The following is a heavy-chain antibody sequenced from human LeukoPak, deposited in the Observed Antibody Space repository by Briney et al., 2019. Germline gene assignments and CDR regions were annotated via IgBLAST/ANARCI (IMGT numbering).Heavy chain of an antibody. CDR1: GCTFSSYA. Sequence: SVKVSCKASGCTFSSYAISWVRQAPGQGLEWMGGIIPIFGTANYAQKFQGRVTITADESTSTAYMELRSLRSEDTAVYYCARGSIPIVGVISYYYYMDVWGKGTTVTVSS. D-gene: IGHD3-3*01. J-gene: IGHJ6*03. V-gene: IGHV1-69*13. CDR2: IIPIFGTA. CDR3: ARGSIPIVGVISYYYYMDV.